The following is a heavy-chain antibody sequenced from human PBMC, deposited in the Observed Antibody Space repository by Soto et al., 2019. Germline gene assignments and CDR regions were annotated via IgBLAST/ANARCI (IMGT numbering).Heavy chain of an antibody. Sequence: LGESLKISCKGSGDSLTSYWINWVRQMPGKGLEWMGRIGPYDSNTIYSPSLQGHVTISADKSTNTAYLHWSSLKASDTAISYCAELSGSYRPFDYWGQGIVVTVSS. CDR2: IGPYDSNT. CDR3: AELSGSYRPFDY. CDR1: GDSLTSYW. J-gene: IGHJ4*02. V-gene: IGHV5-10-1*01. D-gene: IGHD1-26*01.